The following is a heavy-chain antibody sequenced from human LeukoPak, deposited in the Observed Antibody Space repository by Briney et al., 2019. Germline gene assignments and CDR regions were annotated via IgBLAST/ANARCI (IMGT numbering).Heavy chain of an antibody. CDR3: AKDHGDSGYYPVDY. J-gene: IGHJ4*02. CDR2: INQDGSDK. CDR1: GFTFSSYW. Sequence: GGSLRLSCAASGFTFSSYWMSWVRQAPGKGLEWVAKINQDGSDKYYVDSVKGRFTISKDNAKNSLYLQMNSLRAEDTAVYYCAKDHGDSGYYPVDYWGQGTLVTGSS. V-gene: IGHV3-7*03. D-gene: IGHD3-22*01.